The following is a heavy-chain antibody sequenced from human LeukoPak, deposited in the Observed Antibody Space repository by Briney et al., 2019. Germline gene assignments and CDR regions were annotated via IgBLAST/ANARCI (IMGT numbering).Heavy chain of an antibody. CDR3: ATDRNSGKYYDY. J-gene: IGHJ4*02. V-gene: IGHV3-33*01. Sequence: GRSLRLSCVVSGLRFRNYGMHWVRPAPGKGLEWVAVIYYDGSNQYYADSVKGRFTVSRDNAKNTLYLQMDSLRAEDTAVYYCATDRNSGKYYDYWGQGTLVTVSS. D-gene: IGHD1-26*01. CDR1: GLRFRNYG. CDR2: IYYDGSNQ.